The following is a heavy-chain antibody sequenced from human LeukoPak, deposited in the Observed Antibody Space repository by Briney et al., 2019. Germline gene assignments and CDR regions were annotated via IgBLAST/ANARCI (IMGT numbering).Heavy chain of an antibody. CDR3: ARGTTAEAGIDY. CDR2: IDSDGSST. J-gene: IGHJ4*02. V-gene: IGHV3-74*01. Sequence: GWSLRLSCAASGFTFSSYWMHWVRQAPGKGLVWVSHIDSDGSSTTYGDPAKCRFTISRDNAKNTLYLQMNSLRVEDTAVYYCARGTTAEAGIDYWVQGTLVTVSS. CDR1: GFTFSSYW. D-gene: IGHD6-13*01.